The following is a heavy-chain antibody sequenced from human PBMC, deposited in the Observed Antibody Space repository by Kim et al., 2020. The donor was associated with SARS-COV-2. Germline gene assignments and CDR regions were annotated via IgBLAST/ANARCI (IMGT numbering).Heavy chain of an antibody. Sequence: GGSLRLSCAASGFTFSSYAMHWVRQAPGKGLEYVSAISSNGGSTYYANSVKGRFTISRDNSKNTLYLQMGSLRAEDMAVYYCARSTGDHYYYYYYMDVWGKGNTVTVS. CDR1: GFTFSSYA. V-gene: IGHV3-64*01. D-gene: IGHD7-27*01. CDR2: ISSNGGST. J-gene: IGHJ6*03. CDR3: ARSTGDHYYYYYYMDV.